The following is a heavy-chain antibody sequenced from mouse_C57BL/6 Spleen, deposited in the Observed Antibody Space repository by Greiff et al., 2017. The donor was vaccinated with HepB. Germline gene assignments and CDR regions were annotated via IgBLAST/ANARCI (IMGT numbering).Heavy chain of an antibody. CDR1: GYSFTDYN. Sequence: EVQLQQSGPELVKPGASVKISCKASGYSFTDYNMNWVKQSNGKSLEWIGVINPNYGTTSYNQKFKGKATLTVDQSSSTSYMQLNSLTSEVSAVYYCARYHYYGSIYWYFDVWGTGTTVTVSS. D-gene: IGHD1-1*01. CDR2: INPNYGTT. V-gene: IGHV1-39*01. J-gene: IGHJ1*03. CDR3: ARYHYYGSIYWYFDV.